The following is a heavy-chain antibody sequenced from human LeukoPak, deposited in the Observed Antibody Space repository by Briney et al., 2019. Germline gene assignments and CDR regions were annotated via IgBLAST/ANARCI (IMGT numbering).Heavy chain of an antibody. CDR1: GYTFTSYG. CDR3: ARVSGGQLVILNWFDP. Sequence: ASVKVSCKASGYTFTSYGISWVRQAPGQGLEWMGWISAYNGNTDYARKLQGRVTMTTDTSTSTAYMELRSLRSDDTAVYYCARVSGGQLVILNWFDPWGQGTLVTVSS. V-gene: IGHV1-18*01. D-gene: IGHD6-6*01. J-gene: IGHJ5*02. CDR2: ISAYNGNT.